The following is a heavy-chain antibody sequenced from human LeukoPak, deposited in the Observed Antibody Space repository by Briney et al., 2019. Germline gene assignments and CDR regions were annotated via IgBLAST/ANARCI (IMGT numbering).Heavy chain of an antibody. J-gene: IGHJ6*02. CDR3: ARAVGYSYGYYYYYGMDV. CDR2: IIPIFGTA. Sequence: SVKVSCKASGGSFSSYAINWVRQAPGQGLEWMGGIIPIFGTANYAQKFQGRVTITADESTSTAYMELSGLRSEDTAVYYCARAVGYSYGYYYYYGMDVWGQGTTVTVSS. V-gene: IGHV1-69*13. D-gene: IGHD5-18*01. CDR1: GGSFSSYA.